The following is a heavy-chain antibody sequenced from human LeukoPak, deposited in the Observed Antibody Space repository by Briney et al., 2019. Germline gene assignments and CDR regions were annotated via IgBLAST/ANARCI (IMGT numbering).Heavy chain of an antibody. CDR2: IYYSGST. V-gene: IGHV4-59*12. D-gene: IGHD3-10*01. Sequence: SETLSLTCTVSGGSISIYYWSWIRQPPGKGLEWIGYIYYSGSTNYNPSLKSRVTISVDTSKKQFSLKLSSVTAADTAVYYCASSGSSGRIYYWGQGTLVTVSS. CDR3: ASSGSSGRIYY. J-gene: IGHJ4*02. CDR1: GGSISIYY.